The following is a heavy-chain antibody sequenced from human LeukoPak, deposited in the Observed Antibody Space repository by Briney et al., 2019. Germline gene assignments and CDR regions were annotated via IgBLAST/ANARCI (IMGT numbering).Heavy chain of an antibody. Sequence: PGGSLRLSCAASGFTFSSYSMNWVRQAPGKGLERVSSISSSSSYIYYADSVKGRFTISRDNAKNSLYLQMNSLRAEDTAVYYCARHSRQAWGYCSSTSCRYAFDIWGQGTMVTVSS. CDR3: ARHSRQAWGYCSSTSCRYAFDI. J-gene: IGHJ3*02. D-gene: IGHD2-2*01. CDR1: GFTFSSYS. V-gene: IGHV3-21*01. CDR2: ISSSSSYI.